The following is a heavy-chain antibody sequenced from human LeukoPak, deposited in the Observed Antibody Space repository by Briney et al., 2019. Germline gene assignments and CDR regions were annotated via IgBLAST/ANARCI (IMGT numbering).Heavy chain of an antibody. CDR3: ATNFGAYYYDTSGYYDF. V-gene: IGHV3-43*02. CDR2: ISGDGNST. D-gene: IGHD3-22*01. J-gene: IGHJ4*02. Sequence: GGSLRLSCAASGFTFRDYAMHWVRQAPGKGLEWVSLISGDGNSTNYAGSVKGRFTISRDNNKNSLYLQMNSLRTEDTAFYYCATNFGAYYYDTSGYYDFWGQGTLVTVSS. CDR1: GFTFRDYA.